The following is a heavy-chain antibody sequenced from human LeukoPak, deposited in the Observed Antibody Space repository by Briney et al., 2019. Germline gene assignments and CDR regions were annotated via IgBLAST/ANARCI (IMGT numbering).Heavy chain of an antibody. V-gene: IGHV3-15*01. CDR2: IKSKTDGETT. Sequence: GGSLRLSCAASGFTFSNAWMSWVRQAPGKGLEWVGRIKSKTDGETTDYAAPVKGRFTISRDDSKNTLYLQMNSLKTEDTAVYYCTTTDEYYYDSSAPDYWGQGTLVTVSS. J-gene: IGHJ4*02. CDR3: TTTDEYYYDSSAPDY. CDR1: GFTFSNAW. D-gene: IGHD3-22*01.